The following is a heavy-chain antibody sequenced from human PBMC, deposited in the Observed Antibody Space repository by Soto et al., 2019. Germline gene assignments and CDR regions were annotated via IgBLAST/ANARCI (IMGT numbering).Heavy chain of an antibody. CDR1: GFSFSSYA. CDR3: AKDAASYATWVEY. V-gene: IGHV3-23*01. Sequence: EVQLLESGGGLVQPGGSLRLSCAASGFSFSSYAMSWVRQAPGKGLEWVSVISGSGGSTYYADSVKGRFTISRDNSKNMLYLQMTRLRAEDTAIYYCAKDAASYATWVEYWGQGTLVTVSP. J-gene: IGHJ4*02. CDR2: ISGSGGST. D-gene: IGHD7-27*01.